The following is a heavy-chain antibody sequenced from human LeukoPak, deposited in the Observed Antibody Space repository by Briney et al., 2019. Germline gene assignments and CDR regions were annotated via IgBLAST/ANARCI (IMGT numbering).Heavy chain of an antibody. CDR1: GGSISSYY. CDR3: ARDRRGGSGSYSQSLGWRTSYNWFDP. Sequence: SETLSLTCTVSGGSISSYYWSWIRQPPGKGLEWIGYIYYSGSTNYNPSLKSRVTISVDTSKNQFSLKLSSVTAADTAVYYCARDRRGGSGSYSQSLGWRTSYNWFDPWGQGTLVTVSS. CDR2: IYYSGST. V-gene: IGHV4-59*01. D-gene: IGHD3-10*01. J-gene: IGHJ5*02.